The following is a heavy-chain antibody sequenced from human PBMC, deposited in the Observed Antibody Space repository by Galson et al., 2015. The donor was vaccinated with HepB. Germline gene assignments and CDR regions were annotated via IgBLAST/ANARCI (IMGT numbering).Heavy chain of an antibody. D-gene: IGHD1-26*01. CDR3: TREYIGNYLRYLDY. Sequence: SLRLSCAVSGFTFGYYSMNWVRQAPGKGLEWVSFIRSKGFGGTSEYAASVKGRFTISRDDSKSIAYLQMNSLKTEDTAVYYCTREYIGNYLRYLDYWGQGTLVTVSS. J-gene: IGHJ4*02. CDR2: IRSKGFGGTS. V-gene: IGHV3-49*04. CDR1: GFTFGYYS.